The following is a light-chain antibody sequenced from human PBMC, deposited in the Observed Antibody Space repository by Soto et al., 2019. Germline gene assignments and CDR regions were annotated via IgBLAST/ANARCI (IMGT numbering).Light chain of an antibody. Sequence: QSVLSQPPSTSGTPGQRVTISCSGGTSNIGTYTVSWYQQFPETAHRLLIYGSDRRPSGVPDRFSGSKSGTSASLSIGGLHAEDEADYYCAAWDDSLDGPTFGGGTKLTVL. J-gene: IGLJ2*01. CDR1: TSNIGTYT. V-gene: IGLV1-44*01. CDR3: AAWDDSLDGPT. CDR2: GSD.